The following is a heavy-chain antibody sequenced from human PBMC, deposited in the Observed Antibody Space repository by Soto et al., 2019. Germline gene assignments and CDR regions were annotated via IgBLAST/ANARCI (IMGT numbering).Heavy chain of an antibody. V-gene: IGHV4-31*03. Sequence: LSLTCTVSGGSISSGGYYWSWIRQHPGKGLEWIGYIYYSGSTYYNPSLKSRVTISVDTSKNQFSLKLSSVTAADTAVYYCARADYDILTGYYTANYFDYWGQGTLVTVSS. CDR2: IYYSGST. CDR3: ARADYDILTGYYTANYFDY. D-gene: IGHD3-9*01. J-gene: IGHJ4*02. CDR1: GGSISSGGYY.